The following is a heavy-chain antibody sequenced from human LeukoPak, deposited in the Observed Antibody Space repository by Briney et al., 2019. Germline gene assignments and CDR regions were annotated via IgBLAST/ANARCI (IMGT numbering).Heavy chain of an antibody. D-gene: IGHD6-13*01. CDR3: ARQQLGYYFDY. CDR2: IWYDGSNK. CDR1: GFTFSSYG. J-gene: IGHJ4*02. V-gene: IGHV3-33*01. Sequence: GGSLRLSCAASGFTFSSYGMHWVRQAPGKGLEWVAVIWYDGSNKYYADSVKGRFTISRDNSKNTLYLQMNSLRTEDTAVYYCARQQLGYYFDYWGQGTLVTVSS.